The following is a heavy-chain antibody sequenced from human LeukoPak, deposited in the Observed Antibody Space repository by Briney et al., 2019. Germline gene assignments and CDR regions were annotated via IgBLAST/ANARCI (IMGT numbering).Heavy chain of an antibody. CDR1: GFIFSNYG. D-gene: IGHD5-18*01. Sequence: GGSLRLSCAASGFIFSNYGMHWVRQAPGKGLEWVAFIQYNGTNKDCADSVKGRFTISRDNSKNTVSLQMNSLKPEDTALYYCVKDIRRGYNFGYDQFAYWGQGTLVTVSS. V-gene: IGHV3-30*02. CDR3: VKDIRRGYNFGYDQFAY. CDR2: IQYNGTNK. J-gene: IGHJ4*02.